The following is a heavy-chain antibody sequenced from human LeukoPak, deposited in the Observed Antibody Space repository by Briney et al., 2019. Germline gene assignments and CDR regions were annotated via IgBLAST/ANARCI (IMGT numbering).Heavy chain of an antibody. CDR1: GGSISSYY. V-gene: IGHV4-59*12. J-gene: IGHJ4*02. D-gene: IGHD1-26*01. Sequence: SETLSLTCTVSGGSISSYYWSWIRQPPGKGLEWIGYIYYSGSTDYNPSLKSRVTISVGTSKNQFSLKLSSVTAADTAVYYCARIGLLSGSYGYYFDYWGQGTLVTVSS. CDR2: IYYSGST. CDR3: ARIGLLSGSYGYYFDY.